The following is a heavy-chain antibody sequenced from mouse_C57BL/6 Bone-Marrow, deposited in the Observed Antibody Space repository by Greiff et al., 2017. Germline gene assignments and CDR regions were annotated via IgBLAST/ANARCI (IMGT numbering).Heavy chain of an antibody. Sequence: QVQLQQSGAELARPGASVQLSCKASGYTFTSSGISWVKQRTGQGLEWIGEIYPRSGNTYYNEKLKGKATLTADKSSSTAYMELRSLTSEDSAVYFCARRRYVLYAMDYWGQGTSVTVSS. CDR2: IYPRSGNT. V-gene: IGHV1-81*01. J-gene: IGHJ4*01. CDR1: GYTFTSSG. CDR3: ARRRYVLYAMDY.